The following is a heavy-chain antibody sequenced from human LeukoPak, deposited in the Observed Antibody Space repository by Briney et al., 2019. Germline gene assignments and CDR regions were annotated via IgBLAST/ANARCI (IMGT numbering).Heavy chain of an antibody. V-gene: IGHV3-43*02. J-gene: IGHJ3*02. D-gene: IGHD2-15*01. Sequence: PGGSLRLSCAASGFTFDDYAMHWVRQAPGKGLEWVSLISGDGGSTYYADSVRGRFTISRDNSKNSLYLQMDSLRTEDTAFYYCAKEIDTLGTNAFDIWGQGTMVSLSS. CDR2: ISGDGGST. CDR3: AKEIDTLGTNAFDI. CDR1: GFTFDDYA.